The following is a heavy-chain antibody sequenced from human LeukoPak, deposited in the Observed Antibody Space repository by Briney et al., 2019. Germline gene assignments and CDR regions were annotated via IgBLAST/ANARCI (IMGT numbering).Heavy chain of an antibody. CDR2: IYYSGST. CDR3: AAEGSGSYYERGYMDV. Sequence: PSETLSLTCTVSGGSISSSSYYWGWIRQPPGKGLEWIGSIYYSGSTYYNPSLKSRVTISVDTSKNQFSLKLSSVTAADTAVYYCAAEGSGSYYERGYMDVWGKGTTVTISS. CDR1: GGSISSSSYY. D-gene: IGHD3-10*01. V-gene: IGHV4-39*01. J-gene: IGHJ6*03.